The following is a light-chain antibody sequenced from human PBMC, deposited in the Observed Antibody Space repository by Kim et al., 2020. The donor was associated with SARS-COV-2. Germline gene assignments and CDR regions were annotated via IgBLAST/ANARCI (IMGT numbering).Light chain of an antibody. Sequence: PGQKVTISCSGSSSNIGNNYVSWYQQLPGTAPKLLIYDNNKRPSGIPDRFSGSKSGTSATLGITGLQTGDEADYYCGTWDSSLSQVFGGGTQLTVL. J-gene: IGLJ3*02. CDR2: DNN. V-gene: IGLV1-51*01. CDR1: SSNIGNNY. CDR3: GTWDSSLSQV.